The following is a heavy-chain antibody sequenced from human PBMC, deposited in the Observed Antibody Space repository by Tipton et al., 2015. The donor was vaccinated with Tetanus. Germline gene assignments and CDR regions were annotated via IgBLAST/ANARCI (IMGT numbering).Heavy chain of an antibody. V-gene: IGHV6-1*01. CDR2: TYYRSKWYN. Sequence: GLVKPSQTLSLTCVISGDSVSRNNATWNWIRQSPSRGLEWLGRTYYRSKWYNDYAPSVKSRITIKPDTSKNQFSLQLNSMTPEGSAVYYCARESPALDCWGQGILVTVSS. D-gene: IGHD1-14*01. J-gene: IGHJ4*02. CDR1: GDSVSRNNAT. CDR3: ARESPALDC.